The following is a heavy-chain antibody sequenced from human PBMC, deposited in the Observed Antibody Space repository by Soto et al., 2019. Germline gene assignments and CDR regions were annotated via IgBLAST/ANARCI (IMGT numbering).Heavy chain of an antibody. CDR1: GFTFRSYG. Sequence: GGLRLSCAASGFTFRSYGMNWVRQAPGKGLEWVSCTDSTGSYIYYADSVKCRFTISRDNAKNSLYLQLNSLRAGDTAVYYCARVQNPRWWSAGMDPWGQRTPVPV. CDR3: ARVQNPRWWSAGMDP. CDR2: TDSTGSYI. V-gene: IGHV3-21*01. J-gene: IGHJ6*02. D-gene: IGHD2-15*01.